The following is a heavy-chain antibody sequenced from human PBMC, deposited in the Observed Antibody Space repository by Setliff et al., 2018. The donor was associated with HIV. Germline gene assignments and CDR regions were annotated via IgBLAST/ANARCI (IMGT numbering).Heavy chain of an antibody. CDR1: GGSFSDYN. J-gene: IGHJ6*03. CDR3: AREWRGRYYYYMDV. D-gene: IGHD3-10*01. Sequence: PSETLSLTCAVYGGSFSDYNWSWIRQFPGRGLEWIGEINHSGGTNYNPSLKSRVTISADTSKNQFSLKLSSVTAADTAVYYCAREWRGRYYYYMDVWGKGTTVTVSS. V-gene: IGHV4-34*01. CDR2: INHSGGT.